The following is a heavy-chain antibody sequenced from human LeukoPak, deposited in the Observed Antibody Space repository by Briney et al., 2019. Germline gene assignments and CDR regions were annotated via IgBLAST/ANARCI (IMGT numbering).Heavy chain of an antibody. CDR2: INPSGGST. Sequence: GASVKVSCKASGYTFSSYYVHWVRQAPGQGLEWMAIINPSGGSTSYAQKFQGRVTMTRDTSASTVYMELYSLRSEDTAVYYCARGHSSGYYTGPLDYWGQGTLVTVSS. CDR1: GYTFSSYY. CDR3: ARGHSSGYYTGPLDY. D-gene: IGHD3-22*01. V-gene: IGHV1-46*01. J-gene: IGHJ4*02.